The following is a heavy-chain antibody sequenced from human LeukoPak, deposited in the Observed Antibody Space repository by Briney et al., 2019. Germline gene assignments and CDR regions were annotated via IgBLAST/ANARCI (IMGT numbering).Heavy chain of an antibody. CDR2: MNPNSGNT. D-gene: IGHD5-12*01. Sequence: GASVKVSCKASGYTFTSYDINWVRQATGRGLEWMGWMNPNSGNTGYAQKFQGRVTMTRNTSISTAYMELSSLRSEDTAVYYCARGTDIVATSSWFDPWGQGTLVTVSS. CDR1: GYTFTSYD. V-gene: IGHV1-8*01. CDR3: ARGTDIVATSSWFDP. J-gene: IGHJ5*02.